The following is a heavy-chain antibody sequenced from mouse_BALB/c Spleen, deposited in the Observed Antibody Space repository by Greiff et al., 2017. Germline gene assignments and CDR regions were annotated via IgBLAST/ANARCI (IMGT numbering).Heavy chain of an antibody. CDR3: TLTTVFPYYFDY. J-gene: IGHJ2*01. CDR2: INPSNGGT. D-gene: IGHD1-1*01. CDR1: GYTFTSYY. V-gene: IGHV1S81*02. Sequence: QVQLQQSGAELVKPGASVKLSCKASGYTFTSYYMYWVKQRPGQGLEWIGEINPSNGGTNFNEKFKSKATLTVDKSSSTAYMQLSSLTSEDSAVYYCTLTTVFPYYFDYWGQGTTLTVSS.